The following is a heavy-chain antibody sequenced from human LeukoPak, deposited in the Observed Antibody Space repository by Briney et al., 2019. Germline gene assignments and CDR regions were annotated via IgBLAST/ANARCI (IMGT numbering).Heavy chain of an antibody. J-gene: IGHJ3*01. V-gene: IGHV3-48*02. Sequence: GGSLRLSCATSGFTFRIYNMNCVRRAPERGPEWRSSILSDSGTTIQYADSGKGRFTIARANDKNSFLLQMTSLKNEDPAGFYCVRGTCDPVWGQAKTVTVSS. CDR3: VRGTCDPV. CDR2: ILSDSGTTI. D-gene: IGHD1-14*01. CDR1: GFTFRIYN.